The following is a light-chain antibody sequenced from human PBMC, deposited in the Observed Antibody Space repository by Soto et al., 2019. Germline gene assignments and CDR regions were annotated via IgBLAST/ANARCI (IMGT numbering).Light chain of an antibody. CDR3: SSYTSTTTVV. J-gene: IGLJ2*01. Sequence: QSALTQPASVSGSPGQSITISCTGTSSDVGGYNYVSWYQQHPGKAPKLMIYDVSNRPSGVSNRVSGSKSGNTASLTISGVQAEDEADYYCSSYTSTTTVVFGGGTQLTVL. CDR1: SSDVGGYNY. V-gene: IGLV2-14*01. CDR2: DVS.